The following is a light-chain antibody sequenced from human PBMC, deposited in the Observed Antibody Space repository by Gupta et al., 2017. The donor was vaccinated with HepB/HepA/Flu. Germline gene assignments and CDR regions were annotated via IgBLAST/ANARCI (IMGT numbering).Light chain of an antibody. Sequence: QSVLTQSPSLSGPPGKRVTISCSGSSANVGSKNVNWYQQLPGRAPKLLIYYNDERPSGVPDRFSGSKSDTSASLAISGLQSEDEADYYCAAWDESLNGVVFGGGTKLTVL. CDR2: YND. CDR1: SANVGSKN. CDR3: AAWDESLNGVV. J-gene: IGLJ2*01. V-gene: IGLV1-44*01.